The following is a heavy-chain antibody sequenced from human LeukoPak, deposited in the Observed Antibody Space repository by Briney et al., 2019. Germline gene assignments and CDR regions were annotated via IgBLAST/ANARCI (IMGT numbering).Heavy chain of an antibody. Sequence: SETLSLTCAVYGGSFSGYYWSWIRQPPGKGLEWIGEINHSGSTNYNPSLKSRVTISVDTSKTQFSLKLSSVTAADTAVYYCARGTMTTVTYYFDYWGQGTLVTVSS. V-gene: IGHV4-34*01. CDR1: GGSFSGYY. D-gene: IGHD4-17*01. CDR3: ARGTMTTVTYYFDY. J-gene: IGHJ4*02. CDR2: INHSGST.